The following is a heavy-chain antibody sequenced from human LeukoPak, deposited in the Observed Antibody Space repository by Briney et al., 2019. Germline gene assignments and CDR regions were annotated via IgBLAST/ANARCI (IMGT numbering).Heavy chain of an antibody. D-gene: IGHD4-17*01. Sequence: GGSLRLSCAASGFSFSSYGMHWVRQAPGKGLEWVAVISYDGSNKYYADSVEGRFTISRDNSKNTLYLQMNSLRAEDTAVYYCAKDGFDYGDYVGNYFDYWGQGTLVTVSS. CDR1: GFSFSSYG. CDR3: AKDGFDYGDYVGNYFDY. V-gene: IGHV3-30*18. CDR2: ISYDGSNK. J-gene: IGHJ4*02.